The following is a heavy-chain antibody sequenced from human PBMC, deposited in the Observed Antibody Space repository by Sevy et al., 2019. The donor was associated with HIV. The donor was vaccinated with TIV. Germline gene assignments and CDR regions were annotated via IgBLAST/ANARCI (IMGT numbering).Heavy chain of an antibody. D-gene: IGHD6-13*01. CDR3: AREVWASSSWYFDY. CDR1: GDSVSSNSAA. V-gene: IGHV6-1*01. CDR2: TYYRSKWYN. Sequence: KHSQTLSLTCAISGDSVSSNSAAWNWIRQSPSRGLEWLGRTYYRSKWYNDYAASVKSRITINPDTSKNQFSLQLNSVTPEDTAVYYCAREVWASSSWYFDYWGQGTLVTVSS. J-gene: IGHJ4*02.